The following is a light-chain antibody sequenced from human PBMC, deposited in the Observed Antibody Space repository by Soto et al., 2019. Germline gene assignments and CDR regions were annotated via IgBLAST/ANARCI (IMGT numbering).Light chain of an antibody. Sequence: QSALTQPPSVSGSPGQSITISCTGTSTDVGGYNYVSWYQQHPGKAPKLMIYEVSNRPSGVSNRFSGSKSGNTSSLTISGLQAEDGADYYCSACTSSSTYVFGTGTKLTVL. CDR1: STDVGGYNY. CDR3: SACTSSSTYV. V-gene: IGLV2-14*01. CDR2: EVS. J-gene: IGLJ1*01.